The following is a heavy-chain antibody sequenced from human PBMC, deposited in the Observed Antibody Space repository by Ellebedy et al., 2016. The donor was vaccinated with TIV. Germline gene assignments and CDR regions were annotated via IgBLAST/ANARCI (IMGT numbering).Heavy chain of an antibody. CDR3: ARADLDSSSYYYYGMDV. CDR1: GFTFGSFG. J-gene: IGHJ6*02. CDR2: INSDGSST. Sequence: LSLTCAVSGFTFGSFGMHWVRQAPGKGLVWVSRINSDGSSTSYADSVKGRFTISRDNAKNTLYLQMNSLRAEDTAVYYCARADLDSSSYYYYGMDVWGQGTTVTVSS. V-gene: IGHV3-74*01. D-gene: IGHD6-6*01.